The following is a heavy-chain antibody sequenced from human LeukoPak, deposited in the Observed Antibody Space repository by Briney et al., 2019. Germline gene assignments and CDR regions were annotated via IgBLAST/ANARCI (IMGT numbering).Heavy chain of an antibody. CDR3: ARGGAYYDILTGYYNPLLFDY. D-gene: IGHD3-9*01. CDR2: MNPNSGNT. Sequence: ASVKVSCKASGYTFTSYDINWVRQATGQGLEWMGWMNPNSGNTGYAQKFQGRVTMTRNTSISTAYMELGSLRSEDTAVYYCARGGAYYDILTGYYNPLLFDYWGQGTLVTVSS. V-gene: IGHV1-8*01. J-gene: IGHJ4*02. CDR1: GYTFTSYD.